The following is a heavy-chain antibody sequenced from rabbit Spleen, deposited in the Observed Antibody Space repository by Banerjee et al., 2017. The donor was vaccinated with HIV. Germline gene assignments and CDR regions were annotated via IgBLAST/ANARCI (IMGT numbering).Heavy chain of an antibody. CDR1: GFSFSSSYY. Sequence: QSLEESRGDLVKPGASLTLNCTASGFSFSSSYYMCWVRQAPGKGLECIACIYGGSSGSTYYASWVNGRFTISRTSTTVDLKMTSLTAADTATYFCARDAGTSFSTYGMDLWGQGTLVTVS. CDR3: ARDAGTSFSTYGMDL. J-gene: IGHJ6*01. V-gene: IGHV1S40*01. CDR2: IYGGSSGST. D-gene: IGHD8-1*01.